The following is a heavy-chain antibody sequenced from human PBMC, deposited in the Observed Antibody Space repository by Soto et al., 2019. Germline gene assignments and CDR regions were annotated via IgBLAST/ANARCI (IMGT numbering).Heavy chain of an antibody. J-gene: IGHJ4*02. CDR1: DDSINSDKYY. V-gene: IGHV4-39*01. CDR3: ASLEGLATISYYFDF. Sequence: QLQLQESGPGLVKPSETLSLTCSVSDDSINSDKYYWGWIRQPPGKGLEWIGSIYYRGNAYYNPSPQTRVPISLDKSKSQFSLKLNSVTAADSAVYFCASLEGLATISYYFDFWGPGALVTVSS. D-gene: IGHD3-9*01. CDR2: IYYRGNA.